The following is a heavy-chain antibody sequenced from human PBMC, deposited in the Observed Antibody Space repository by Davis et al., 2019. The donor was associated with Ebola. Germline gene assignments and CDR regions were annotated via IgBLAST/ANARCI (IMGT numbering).Heavy chain of an antibody. V-gene: IGHV1-8*01. CDR1: GYTFTSYD. J-gene: IGHJ4*02. D-gene: IGHD6-13*01. CDR3: ARRHGKQALFYY. CDR2: MNPNSGNT. Sequence: AASVKVSCKASGYTFTSYDINWVRQATGQGLEWMGWMNPNSGNTGYAQKFQGRVTMTRNTSISTAYMEVSSLRSEDTAVYFCARRHGKQALFYYWSQGTLVTVSS.